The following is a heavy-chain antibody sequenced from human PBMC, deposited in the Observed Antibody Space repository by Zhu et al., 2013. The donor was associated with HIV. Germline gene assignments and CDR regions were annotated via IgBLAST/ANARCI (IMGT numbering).Heavy chain of an antibody. D-gene: IGHD3-16*02. J-gene: IGHJ3*02. CDR2: ITGAGDTI. CDR3: ASESDLSSRDAIDI. V-gene: IGHV3-48*03. Sequence: EVQLVESGGGWVQPGGSLRLSCTSSGFTFSSYEMNWLRQAPGKGLEWVSYITGAGDTITYADSVKGRFTISRDNAKKSLYLQMNSLRVEDTAVYYCASESDLSSRDAIDIWGQGTLVTVSS. CDR1: GFTFSSYE.